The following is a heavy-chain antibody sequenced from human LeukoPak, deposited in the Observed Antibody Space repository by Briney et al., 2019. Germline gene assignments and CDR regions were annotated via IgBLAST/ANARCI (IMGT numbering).Heavy chain of an antibody. CDR3: ARTGGSSSRYNWFDP. CDR2: INHSGST. D-gene: IGHD6-6*01. CDR1: GGSFSGYY. V-gene: IGHV4-34*01. Sequence: SETLSLTCAVYGGSFSGYYWSWIRQPPGKGLEWIGEINHSGSTNYNPSLKGRVPISVDTSKNQFSLKLSSVTAADTAVYYCARTGGSSSRYNWFDPWGQGTLVTVSS. J-gene: IGHJ5*02.